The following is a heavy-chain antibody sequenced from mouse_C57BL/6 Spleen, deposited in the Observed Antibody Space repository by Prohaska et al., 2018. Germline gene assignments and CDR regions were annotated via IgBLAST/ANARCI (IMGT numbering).Heavy chain of an antibody. CDR2: INPNNGGT. Sequence: HGKSLEWIGDINPNNGGTIYNQKFKGKATLTVDKSSSTAYMELRSLTSEDTAVYYCARRGVIYYYGSFYWYFDVWGTGTTVTVSS. D-gene: IGHD1-1*01. V-gene: IGHV1-18*01. J-gene: IGHJ1*03. CDR3: ARRGVIYYYGSFYWYFDV.